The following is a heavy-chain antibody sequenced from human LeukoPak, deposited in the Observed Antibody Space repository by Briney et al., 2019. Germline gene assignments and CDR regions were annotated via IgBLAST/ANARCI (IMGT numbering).Heavy chain of an antibody. Sequence: SETLSLTCTVSGGSISSYYWNWIRQSPGKGLEWIGYIYYSGSTNYNPSLKSRVTISVDTSKNQFSLKLSSVTAADTAVYFCARARNYYDSSDYYYEGDAFDIWGQGTMVTVSS. CDR1: GGSISSYY. D-gene: IGHD3-22*01. CDR3: ARARNYYDSSDYYYEGDAFDI. J-gene: IGHJ3*02. V-gene: IGHV4-59*01. CDR2: IYYSGST.